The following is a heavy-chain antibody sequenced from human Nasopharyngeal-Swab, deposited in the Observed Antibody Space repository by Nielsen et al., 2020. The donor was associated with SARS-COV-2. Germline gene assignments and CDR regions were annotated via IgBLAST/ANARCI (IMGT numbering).Heavy chain of an antibody. Sequence: WIRQPPGQGLEWIGSLYSRGSTSSNPSPKSLVPLSVDTFKNQFSLKLSSVTAAYTAVYYCARGGPLLSYYDSSGSYFDYWGQGTLVTVSS. CDR3: ARGGPLLSYYDSSGSYFDY. J-gene: IGHJ4*02. CDR2: LYSRGST. D-gene: IGHD3-22*01. V-gene: IGHV4-39*07.